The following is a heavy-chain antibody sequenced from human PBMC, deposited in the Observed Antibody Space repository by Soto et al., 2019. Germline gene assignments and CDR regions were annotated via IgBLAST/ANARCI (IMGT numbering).Heavy chain of an antibody. CDR3: ARQRDYYGSGSYYRLFDY. D-gene: IGHD3-10*01. Sequence: QLQLQESDPGLVKPSETLSLTCIVSGDSISTSNYYWAWIRQPPGKGLEWIGSLYYSGTTYYNPSIKSRATLSVDTSESQFSMKLSSVTAADTAVYYCARQRDYYGSGSYYRLFDYWGQGTLVTVSS. CDR2: LYYSGTT. V-gene: IGHV4-39*01. CDR1: GDSISTSNYY. J-gene: IGHJ4*02.